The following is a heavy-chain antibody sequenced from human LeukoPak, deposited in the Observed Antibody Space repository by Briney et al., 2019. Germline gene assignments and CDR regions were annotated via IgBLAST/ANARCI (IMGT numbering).Heavy chain of an antibody. V-gene: IGHV1-46*01. J-gene: IGHJ4*02. D-gene: IGHD4-17*01. Sequence: GASVKVSCKASGYTFTSNYIHWVRQAPGQGLEWMGMIYPRDGSTSYAQKFQGRVTVTRDTSTSTVHMELSGLRSEDTAVYYCAGGRYGDYYFDYWGQGTLVTVSS. CDR2: IYPRDGST. CDR3: AGGRYGDYYFDY. CDR1: GYTFTSNY.